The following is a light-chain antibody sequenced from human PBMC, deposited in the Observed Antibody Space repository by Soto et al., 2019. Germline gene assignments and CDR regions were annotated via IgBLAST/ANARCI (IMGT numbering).Light chain of an antibody. CDR2: AAS. Sequence: DIQMTQSPSSLSASMGDRVTITCRASQSISTYLNWYQQKLGEAPKLLIYAASSLQSGVPLRFNGSRSGTDFTLTINSLQPEDFATYYCQQSSSAPRSFGGGTRVEIK. V-gene: IGKV1-39*01. J-gene: IGKJ4*01. CDR1: QSISTY. CDR3: QQSSSAPRS.